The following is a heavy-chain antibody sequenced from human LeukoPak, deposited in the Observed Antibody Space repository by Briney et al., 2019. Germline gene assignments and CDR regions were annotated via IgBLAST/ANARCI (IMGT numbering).Heavy chain of an antibody. D-gene: IGHD5-18*01. CDR1: GYTFTGYY. V-gene: IGHV1-2*02. CDR2: INPNSGGT. J-gene: IGHJ4*02. CDR3: ARSPRRYSYGYMTSDY. Sequence: ASVKVSCKASGYTFTGYYKHWVRQAPGQGLEWMGWINPNSGGTNYAQKFQGRVTMTRDTSISTAYMELSRLRSDDTAVYYCARSPRRYSYGYMTSDYWGQGTLVTVSS.